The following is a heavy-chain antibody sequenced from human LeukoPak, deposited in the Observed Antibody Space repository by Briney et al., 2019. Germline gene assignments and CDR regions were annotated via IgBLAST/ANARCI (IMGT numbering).Heavy chain of an antibody. CDR2: ISGSGVST. Sequence: GGSLRLSCAASGFTFSSYAMSWVRQAPGKGLEWVSAISGSGVSTYYADSVKGRFTTSRDNSKNTLYLQMNSLRAEDTAVYYCARETQTYYYDSSGYYPHKYWGQGTLVTVSS. D-gene: IGHD3-22*01. CDR3: ARETQTYYYDSSGYYPHKY. V-gene: IGHV3-23*01. CDR1: GFTFSSYA. J-gene: IGHJ4*02.